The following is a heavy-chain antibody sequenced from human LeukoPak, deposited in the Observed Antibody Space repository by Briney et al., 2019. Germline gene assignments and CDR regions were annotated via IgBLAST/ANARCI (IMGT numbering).Heavy chain of an antibody. D-gene: IGHD3-22*01. V-gene: IGHV1-2*02. CDR2: INPNSGGT. CDR3: AYDSSGYYYHLNFDY. Sequence: ASVKVSCKASGYTFTGYYMHWVRQAPGQGLEGMGWINPNSGGTNHAQKVQGRVTMTRDTSISTAYMERSRLRSDDTAVYYCAYDSSGYYYHLNFDYWGQGTLVTVSS. CDR1: GYTFTGYY. J-gene: IGHJ4*02.